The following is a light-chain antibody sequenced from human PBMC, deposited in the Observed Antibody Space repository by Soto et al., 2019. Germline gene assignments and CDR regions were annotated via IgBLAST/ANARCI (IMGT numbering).Light chain of an antibody. CDR1: SSNIGTNS. CDR2: KNG. V-gene: IGLV1-44*01. Sequence: QSVLTQPPSVFGTPGQRVTISCSGSSSNIGTNSVNWYQQLPGTAPKLIIYKNGQRPTGVPARFSGSTSGTSAYLAINGLQAGDEAGYDCESWDEGLKRRGLFGGGTELTV. J-gene: IGLJ2*01. CDR3: ESWDEGLKRRGL.